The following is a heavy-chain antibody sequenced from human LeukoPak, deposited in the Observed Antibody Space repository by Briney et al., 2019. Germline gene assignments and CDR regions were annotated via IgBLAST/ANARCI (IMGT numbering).Heavy chain of an antibody. Sequence: PGGSLRLSCAASGFTFSSYTMSWVRQAPGKGLEWVSAISGSGGSTYYTDSVKGRFTISRDSFKNTLYLQMNSLRAEDTAIYYCAKILVAGTYAFDIWGQGTMVTVSS. V-gene: IGHV3-23*01. CDR3: AKILVAGTYAFDI. J-gene: IGHJ3*02. CDR2: ISGSGGST. CDR1: GFTFSSYT. D-gene: IGHD6-19*01.